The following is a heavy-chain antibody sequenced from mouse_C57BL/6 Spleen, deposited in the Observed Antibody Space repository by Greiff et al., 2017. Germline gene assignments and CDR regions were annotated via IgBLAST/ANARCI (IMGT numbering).Heavy chain of an antibody. CDR1: GFTFSSYA. V-gene: IGHV5-4*01. D-gene: IGHD1-1*01. CDR2: ISDGGSYT. J-gene: IGHJ4*01. Sequence: EVQLVESGGGLVKPGGSLKLSCAASGFTFSSYAMSWVRQTPEKRLEWVATISDGGSYTYYPDNVKGRFTISRDNAKNNQYLQMSHLKSEDTAMYYCARDYYGSSPYAMDYWGQGTSVTVSS. CDR3: ARDYYGSSPYAMDY.